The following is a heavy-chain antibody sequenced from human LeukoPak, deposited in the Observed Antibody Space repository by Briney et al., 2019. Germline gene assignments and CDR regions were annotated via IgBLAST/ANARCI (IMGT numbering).Heavy chain of an antibody. CDR2: LHQTGNT. CDR3: ARQPTGHPNWFDF. J-gene: IGHJ5*01. Sequence: SETLSLTCTVSGGSISSGDYYWSWIRQPPGKGLEWIGALHQTGNTYYNPSLKSRVTISVDTSKMQFSLKLTSLTAADTAVYYCARQPTGHPNWFDFWGQGTLVTVSS. CDR1: GGSISSGDYY. V-gene: IGHV4-39*01. D-gene: IGHD2-8*02.